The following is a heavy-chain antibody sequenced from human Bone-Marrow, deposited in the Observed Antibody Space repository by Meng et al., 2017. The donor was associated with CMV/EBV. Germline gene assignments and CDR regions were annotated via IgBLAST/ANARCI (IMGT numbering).Heavy chain of an antibody. J-gene: IGHJ3*02. Sequence: LRLSCTVSGYSISSGYYWGWIRQPPGKGLEWIGSIYHSGSTYYNPSLKSRVTISVDTSKNQFSLKLSSVTAADTAVYYCARADSEGAFDIWGQGKMVTVAS. CDR1: GYSISSGYY. V-gene: IGHV4-38-2*02. CDR3: ARADSEGAFDI. CDR2: IYHSGST.